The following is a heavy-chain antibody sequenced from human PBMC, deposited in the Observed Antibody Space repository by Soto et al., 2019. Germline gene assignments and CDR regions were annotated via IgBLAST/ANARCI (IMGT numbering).Heavy chain of an antibody. D-gene: IGHD3-3*01. J-gene: IGHJ4*02. Sequence: PSETLSLTCTVSGGSISSGGYYWSWIRQHPGKGLEWIGYIYYSGSTYYNPSLKSRVTISVDTSKNKISLKLTSVTAADTAVYYCATWSGYYRIDYWGQGTLVTVSS. CDR1: GGSISSGGYY. CDR3: ATWSGYYRIDY. V-gene: IGHV4-31*03. CDR2: IYYSGST.